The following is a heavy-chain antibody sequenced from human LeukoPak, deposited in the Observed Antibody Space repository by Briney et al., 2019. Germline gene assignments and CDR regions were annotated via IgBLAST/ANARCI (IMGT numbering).Heavy chain of an antibody. CDR3: ARDMDGYQLPGGVYFDS. CDR2: VYHSVST. Sequence: PSETLSLTCTVSGDSIGSGFYWGWIRQTPGKGLEWIGSVYHSVSTYYKPSLKSRVTISTDTSKNQFFLKLRSVTAADTAVYYCARDMDGYQLPGGVYFDSWGQGTLVTVSS. J-gene: IGHJ4*02. CDR1: GDSIGSGFY. V-gene: IGHV4-38-2*02. D-gene: IGHD2-2*01.